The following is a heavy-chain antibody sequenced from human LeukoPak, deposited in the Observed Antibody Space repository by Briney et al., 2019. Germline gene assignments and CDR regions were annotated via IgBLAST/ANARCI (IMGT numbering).Heavy chain of an antibody. D-gene: IGHD7-27*01. CDR1: GFTVSSNY. V-gene: IGHV3-66*01. J-gene: IGHJ4*02. Sequence: GGSLRLSCAASGFTVSSNYMSWVRQAPGKGLEWVSVIYSGGSTYYADSVKGRFTISRDNSKNTLYLQMNSLRAEDTAVYYCARDLSGLSKNWGYGYFDYWGQGTLVTVSS. CDR3: ARDLSGLSKNWGYGYFDY. CDR2: IYSGGST.